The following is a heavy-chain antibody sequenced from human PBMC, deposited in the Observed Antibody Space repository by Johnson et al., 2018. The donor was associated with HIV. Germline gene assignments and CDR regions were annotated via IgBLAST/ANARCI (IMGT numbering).Heavy chain of an antibody. D-gene: IGHD3-10*01. V-gene: IGHV3-53*01. CDR3: ARAPEVRGVDAFDV. Sequence: VQLVESGGGLIQPGGSLRLSCAASGFTVSSNYMSWVRQAPGQGLEWVSVIYRGGSTYYTDSGKGRFTISRDNAKNSLSLQMNSLRAEDTAVYYCARAPEVRGVDAFDVWGQGTVVTVSS. J-gene: IGHJ3*01. CDR1: GFTVSSNY. CDR2: IYRGGST.